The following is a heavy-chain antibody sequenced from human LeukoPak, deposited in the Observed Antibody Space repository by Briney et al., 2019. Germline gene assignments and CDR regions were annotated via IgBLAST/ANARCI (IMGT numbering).Heavy chain of an antibody. CDR1: GYTFTSYA. J-gene: IGHJ4*02. D-gene: IGHD3-10*01. Sequence: ASVKVSCKPSGYTFTSYAISCVRQAPGPGLEWMGWISAYNGNTNYAQKVQGRVTVTTDTSASTAYMELRSLTSDDTAVYYCARVEEVRGGITSFDYWGQGTLVTVSS. V-gene: IGHV1-18*01. CDR2: ISAYNGNT. CDR3: ARVEEVRGGITSFDY.